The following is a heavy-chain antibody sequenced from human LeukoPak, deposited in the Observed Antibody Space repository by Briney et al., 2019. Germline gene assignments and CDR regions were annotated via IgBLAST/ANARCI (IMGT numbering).Heavy chain of an antibody. CDR1: GDSVSSYSAA. V-gene: IGHV6-1*01. CDR2: TYYRSKWHN. CDR3: ARDFRSDYSNCYFDY. J-gene: IGHJ4*02. Sequence: SQTLSLTCAISGDSVSSYSAAWNWIRQSPSRGLEWLGRTYYRSKWHNDYVVSVKSRITINPDTSKNQFSLQLNSVTPEDTAVYYCARDFRSDYSNCYFDYWGQGTLVTVSS. D-gene: IGHD4-11*01.